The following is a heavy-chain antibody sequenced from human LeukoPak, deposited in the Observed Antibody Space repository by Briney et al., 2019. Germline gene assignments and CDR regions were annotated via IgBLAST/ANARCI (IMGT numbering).Heavy chain of an antibody. V-gene: IGHV4-4*07. CDR3: ARGTIFGVVIKAFDI. CDR2: IYTNGST. Sequence: PSETLSLTCTVSGGSISSYYWSWIWQPAGKGLEWIGRIYTNGSTNYNPSLKSRVTMSVDTSKNQFSLKLSSVTAADTAVYYCARGTIFGVVIKAFDIWGQGTMVTVSS. J-gene: IGHJ3*02. D-gene: IGHD3-3*01. CDR1: GGSISSYY.